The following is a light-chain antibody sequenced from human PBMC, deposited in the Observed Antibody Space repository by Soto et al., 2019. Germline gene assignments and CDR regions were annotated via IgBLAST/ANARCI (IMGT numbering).Light chain of an antibody. Sequence: EVILTQSPATLSVAPGDRATLSCRASQSISSNLVWYQQKPGQAPRLLMFRTSSRATGFPARFSGSGSGTEFNLTISSLQSEDFGVYYCQQYNNWPRATFGGGTKVDIK. V-gene: IGKV3-15*01. CDR2: RTS. J-gene: IGKJ4*01. CDR3: QQYNNWPRAT. CDR1: QSISSN.